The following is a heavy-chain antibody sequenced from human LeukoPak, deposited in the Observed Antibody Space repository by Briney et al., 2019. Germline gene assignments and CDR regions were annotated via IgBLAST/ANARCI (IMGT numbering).Heavy chain of an antibody. J-gene: IGHJ4*02. CDR2: ISSSSNYI. CDR3: ARDRAIMVAATHFDY. CDR1: GFTFSSYG. V-gene: IGHV3-21*01. D-gene: IGHD2-15*01. Sequence: PGGSLRLSCAASGFTFSSYGMHWVRQAPGKGLEWVSSISSSSNYIYYADSVKGRFTISRDNAKNSLYLQMNSLRVEDTAVYYCARDRAIMVAATHFDYWGQGTLVTVSS.